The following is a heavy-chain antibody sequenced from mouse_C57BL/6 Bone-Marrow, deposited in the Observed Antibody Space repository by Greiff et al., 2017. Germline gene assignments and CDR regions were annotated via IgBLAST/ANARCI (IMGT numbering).Heavy chain of an antibody. D-gene: IGHD2-4*01. J-gene: IGHJ2*01. Sequence: QVPLQQPGAELVKPGASVKLSCKASGYTFTSYWMHWVKQRPGQGLEWIGMIHPNSGSTNYNEKFKSKATLTVDKSSSTAYMQLSSLTSEDSAVDYCASPGGDDYAYYFDYWGQGTTLTVSS. CDR1: GYTFTSYW. V-gene: IGHV1-64*01. CDR3: ASPGGDDYAYYFDY. CDR2: IHPNSGST.